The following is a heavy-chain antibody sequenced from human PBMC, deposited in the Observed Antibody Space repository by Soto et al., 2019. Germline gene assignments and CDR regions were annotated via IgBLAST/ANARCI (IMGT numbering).Heavy chain of an antibody. CDR2: IYSGGST. Sequence: EVQLVESGGGLVQPGGSLRLSCAASGFTVSSNYMSWVRQAPGKGLEWVSVIYSGGSTYYADSVKGRFTISRHNSKNKLYLQMNSLRAEDTAVYYCARGRESYYYYYMDVWGKGTTVTVSS. J-gene: IGHJ6*03. CDR1: GFTVSSNY. CDR3: ARGRESYYYYYMDV. V-gene: IGHV3-53*04. D-gene: IGHD3-10*01.